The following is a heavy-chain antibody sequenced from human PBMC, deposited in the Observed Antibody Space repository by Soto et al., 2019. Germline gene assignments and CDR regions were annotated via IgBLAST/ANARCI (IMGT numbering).Heavy chain of an antibody. D-gene: IGHD6-6*01. V-gene: IGHV1-8*01. CDR1: GYTFTSYD. CDR3: ARGQRARPGVKSGYYYYMDV. CDR2: MNPNSGNT. J-gene: IGHJ6*03. Sequence: GASVKVSCKASGYTFTSYDINWVRQATGQGLEWMGWMNPNSGNTGYAQKFQGRVTMTRNTSISTAYMELSSLRSEDTAVYYCARGQRARPGVKSGYYYYMDVWGKRTTVTVSS.